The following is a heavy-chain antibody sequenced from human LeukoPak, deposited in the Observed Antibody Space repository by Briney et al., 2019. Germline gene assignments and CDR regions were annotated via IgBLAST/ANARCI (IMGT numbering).Heavy chain of an antibody. CDR1: GYTFTSYD. J-gene: IGHJ5*02. Sequence: ASVKVSCKASGYTFTSYDINWVRQATGQGLEWMGWMNPNSGNTGYAQKFQGRVTSTRNTSISTAYMELSSLRSEDTAVYYCARGGVLRFLEWDYNWFDPWGQGTLVTVSS. CDR2: MNPNSGNT. V-gene: IGHV1-8*03. D-gene: IGHD3-3*01. CDR3: ARGGVLRFLEWDYNWFDP.